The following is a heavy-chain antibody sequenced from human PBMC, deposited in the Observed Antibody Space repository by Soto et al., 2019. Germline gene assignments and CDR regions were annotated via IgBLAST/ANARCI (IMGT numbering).Heavy chain of an antibody. V-gene: IGHV1-18*01. CDR3: ASGPSYLFYYYYYAMDV. Sequence: QVQLVQSGAEVKKPGASVKVSCKASGYTFTSYGISWVRQAPGQGLEWMGWISAYNGNTNYAQKLQGRVTMTTDTSTSTAYMELRSLRSDDTAVYYCASGPSYLFYYYYYAMDVWGQGTTVTVSS. CDR1: GYTFTSYG. J-gene: IGHJ6*02. D-gene: IGHD3-16*02. CDR2: ISAYNGNT.